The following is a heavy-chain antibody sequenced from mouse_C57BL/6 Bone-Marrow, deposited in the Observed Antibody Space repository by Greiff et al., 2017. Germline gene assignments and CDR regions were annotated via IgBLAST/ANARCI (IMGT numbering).Heavy chain of an antibody. CDR1: GYTFTSYG. CDR2: IYPRSGNT. V-gene: IGHV1-81*01. Sequence: QVQLQQSGAELARPGASVKLSCKASGYTFTSYGISWVKQRTGQGLEWIGEIYPRSGNTYYNEKFKGKATLTADKSSSTAYMKLRSLTSEDSAVYFCARGSGNYEAYWGQGTLVTVSA. J-gene: IGHJ3*01. D-gene: IGHD2-1*01. CDR3: ARGSGNYEAY.